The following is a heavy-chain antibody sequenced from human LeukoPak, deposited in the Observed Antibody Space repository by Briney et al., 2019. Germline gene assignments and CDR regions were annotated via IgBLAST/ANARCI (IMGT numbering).Heavy chain of an antibody. Sequence: PGGSLRLSCAASGFTFSDYEMNWVRQAPGKGLEWVSYISGSGRSIEHADSVKGRFTISGDDAKTSLFLQMNSLRAEDTAVYYCARRFDIWGRGTMVTVSS. V-gene: IGHV3-48*03. CDR3: ARRFDI. J-gene: IGHJ3*02. CDR2: ISGSGRSI. CDR1: GFTFSDYE.